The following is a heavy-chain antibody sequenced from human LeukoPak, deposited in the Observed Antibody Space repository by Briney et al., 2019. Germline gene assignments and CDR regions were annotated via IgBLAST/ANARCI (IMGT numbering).Heavy chain of an antibody. D-gene: IGHD3-22*01. CDR1: GGSISSYY. V-gene: IGHV4-59*08. CDR3: ARVDDSSGYDP. Sequence: PSETLSLTCTVSGGSISSYYWSWIRQPPGKGLEWIGYIYYSGSTNSNPSLKSRVTISVDTSKNQFSLKLSSVTAADTAVYYCARVDDSSGYDPWGQGTLVTVSS. CDR2: IYYSGST. J-gene: IGHJ5*02.